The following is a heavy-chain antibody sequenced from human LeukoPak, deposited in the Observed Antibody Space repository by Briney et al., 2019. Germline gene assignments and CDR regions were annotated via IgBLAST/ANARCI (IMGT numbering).Heavy chain of an antibody. J-gene: IGHJ4*02. D-gene: IGHD5/OR15-5a*01. CDR3: AREFSVYIDF. CDR1: GYTFINYY. V-gene: IGHV1-46*01. Sequence: APVKPSCKASGYTFINYYMHWVRQAPGQALEWMGIINHSGGGTSYAHKFQGRVTMTRDTSTSTVYMEVSSLRSEDTAVYYCAREFSVYIDFWGQGTL. CDR2: INHSGGGT.